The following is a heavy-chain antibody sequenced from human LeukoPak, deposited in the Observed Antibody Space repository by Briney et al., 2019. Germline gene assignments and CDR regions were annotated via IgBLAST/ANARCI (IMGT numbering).Heavy chain of an antibody. CDR2: IFHSGST. D-gene: IGHD4-17*01. Sequence: SETLSLTCTVSGGSISSYYWSWIRQPPGKGLEWIGYIFHSGSTNNNPSLKSRVTISVDTSKNQFSLKLSSVTAADTAVYYCARGGPTVTTYAFDIWGQGTMVTVSS. CDR3: ARGGPTVTTYAFDI. V-gene: IGHV4-4*09. J-gene: IGHJ3*02. CDR1: GGSISSYY.